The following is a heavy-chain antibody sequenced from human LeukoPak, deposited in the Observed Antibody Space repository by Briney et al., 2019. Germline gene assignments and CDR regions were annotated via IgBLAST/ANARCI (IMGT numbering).Heavy chain of an antibody. D-gene: IGHD3-10*01. V-gene: IGHV3-33*01. CDR1: GFTFSSYG. J-gene: IGHJ4*02. CDR3: ARDRRTASGPDY. CDR2: IWYDGSNK. Sequence: GGSLRLSCAASGFTFSSYGMHWVRQAPGKGLEWVAVIWYDGSNKYYADSVKGRFTISRGNSKNTLYLQMNSLRAEDTAVYYCARDRRTASGPDYWGQGTLVTVSS.